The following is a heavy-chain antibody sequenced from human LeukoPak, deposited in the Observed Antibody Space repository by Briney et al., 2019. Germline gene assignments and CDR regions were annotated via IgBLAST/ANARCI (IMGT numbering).Heavy chain of an antibody. D-gene: IGHD3-10*01. CDR1: GFTVSSNY. V-gene: IGHV3-53*01. Sequence: GGSLRLSCAASGFTVSSNYMGWVRQAPGKGLEWASVIYSGGSTYYADSVKGRFTISRDNSKNTLYLQMNSLRAEDTAVYYCARSPFGELFLWGQGTLVTVSS. CDR2: IYSGGST. CDR3: ARSPFGELFL. J-gene: IGHJ4*02.